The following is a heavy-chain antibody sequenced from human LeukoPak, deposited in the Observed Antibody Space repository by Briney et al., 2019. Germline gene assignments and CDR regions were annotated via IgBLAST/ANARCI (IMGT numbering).Heavy chain of an antibody. CDR2: IKTDGSIT. V-gene: IGHV3-74*01. D-gene: IGHD2-2*01. J-gene: IGHJ4*02. CDR3: ARGLPGNYGYFDY. Sequence: GGSLRLSCAASAFTFPNYWMHWVRQAPGEGLVWVSRIKTDGSITNYADSVKGRFTISGDNAMNMLYLQMNSLRVEDTAVYFCARGLPGNYGYFDYWGQGALVTISS. CDR1: AFTFPNYW.